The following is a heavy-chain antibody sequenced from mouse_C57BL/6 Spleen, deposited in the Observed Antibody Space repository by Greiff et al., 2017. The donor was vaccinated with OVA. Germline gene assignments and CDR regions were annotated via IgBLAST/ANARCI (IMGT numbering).Heavy chain of an antibody. CDR1: GFNIKDYY. D-gene: IGHD1-1*01. Sequence: EVQRVESGAELVRPGASVKLSCTASGFNIKDYYMHWVKQRPEQGLEWIGRIDPEDGDTEYAPKFQGKATMTADTSSNTAYLQRSSLTSEDTAVYYCTTDYGSSYGYFDGWGTGTTVTVSS. CDR3: TTDYGSSYGYFDG. V-gene: IGHV14-1*01. CDR2: IDPEDGDT. J-gene: IGHJ1*03.